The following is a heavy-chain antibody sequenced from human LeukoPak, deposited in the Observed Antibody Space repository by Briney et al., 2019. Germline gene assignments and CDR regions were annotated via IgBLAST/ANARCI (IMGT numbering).Heavy chain of an antibody. V-gene: IGHV3-21*06. D-gene: IGHD6-19*01. J-gene: IGHJ4*02. Sequence: GSLRLSCAASGFSFSTYSMIWVRRAPGKGLEWVSSVSGTSEYIYYADSVRGRFTISRDNAKNTVYLQMNSLRAEDTAVYYCARWYSSGWYSDYWGQGTLVTVSS. CDR1: GFSFSTYS. CDR3: ARWYSSGWYSDY. CDR2: VSGTSEYI.